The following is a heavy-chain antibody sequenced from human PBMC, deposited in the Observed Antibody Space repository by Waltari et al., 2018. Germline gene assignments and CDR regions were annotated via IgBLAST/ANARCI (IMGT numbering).Heavy chain of an antibody. D-gene: IGHD1-26*01. CDR3: ARAEWELPPYNWFDP. V-gene: IGHV4-59*11. CDR2: IYYSGST. CDR1: GGSISSHY. Sequence: QVQLQESGPGLVKPSETLSLTCSVSGGSISSHYWSWIRHPPGKGLEWIGYIYYSGSTNYNPSLKRRVTISVDTSKNQFSLKLSSVTAADTAVYYCARAEWELPPYNWFDPWGQGTLVTVSS. J-gene: IGHJ5*02.